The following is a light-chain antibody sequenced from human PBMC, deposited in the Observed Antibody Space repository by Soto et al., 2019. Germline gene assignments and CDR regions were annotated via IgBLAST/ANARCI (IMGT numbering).Light chain of an antibody. Sequence: DIQMTQSPSTLSASVGDRVTITCRASHSISSWLAWYQQKPGKAPKLLIYTASSLESGVPSRFSGSGSGTEFTLTISSLQPDDFATYYCQQYNSAWTFGKGTKVEIK. CDR1: HSISSW. V-gene: IGKV1-5*03. CDR3: QQYNSAWT. J-gene: IGKJ1*01. CDR2: TAS.